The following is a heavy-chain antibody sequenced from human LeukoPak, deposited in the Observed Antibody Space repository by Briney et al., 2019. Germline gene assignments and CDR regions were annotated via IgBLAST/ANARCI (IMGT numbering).Heavy chain of an antibody. J-gene: IGHJ6*03. D-gene: IGHD6-6*01. V-gene: IGHV3-11*04. Sequence: PGGSLRLSCAASGFTFNDHYMIWIRQAPGRGLEGVSYISSNEHSRHYADSVKGRFTISRDNAKNSLYLKMNSLRAEHTAVYNSGRVGKQIVRLHYFYYYMDVWGTGTTVTVSS. CDR1: GFTFNDHY. CDR2: ISSNEHSR. CDR3: GRVGKQIVRLHYFYYYMDV.